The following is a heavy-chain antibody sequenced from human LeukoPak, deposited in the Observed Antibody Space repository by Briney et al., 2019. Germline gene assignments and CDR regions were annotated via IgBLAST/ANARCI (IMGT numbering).Heavy chain of an antibody. CDR1: GFTFSSYS. V-gene: IGHV3-15*01. D-gene: IGHD3-22*01. CDR3: TTDFFDSSGYYYDY. J-gene: IGHJ4*02. Sequence: GALRLSCAASGFTFSSYSMSWVRQAPGKGLEWVGRIKSKTDGGTTDYAAPVKGRFTISRDDSKNTLYLQMNSLKTEDTAVYYCTTDFFDSSGYYYDYWGQGTLVTVSS. CDR2: IKSKTDGGTT.